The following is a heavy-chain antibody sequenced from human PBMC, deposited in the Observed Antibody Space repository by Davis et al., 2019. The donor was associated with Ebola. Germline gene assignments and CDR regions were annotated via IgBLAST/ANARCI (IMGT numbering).Heavy chain of an antibody. J-gene: IGHJ3*02. CDR3: ARARGFDWLGGGIAFDI. CDR1: GFTFSSYA. CDR2: ISSSSSYI. D-gene: IGHD3-9*01. V-gene: IGHV3-21*01. Sequence: PGGSLRLSCAASGFTFSSYAMNWVRQAPGKGLEWVSSISSSSSYIYYADSVKGRFTISRDNAKNSLYLQMNSLRAEDTAVYYCARARGFDWLGGGIAFDIWGQGTMVTVSS.